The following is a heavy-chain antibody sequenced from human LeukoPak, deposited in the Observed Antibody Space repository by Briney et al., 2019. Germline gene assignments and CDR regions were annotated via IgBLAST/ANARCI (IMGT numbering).Heavy chain of an antibody. J-gene: IGHJ4*02. CDR2: INPNSGGT. D-gene: IGHD6-19*01. CDR3: AAGYSSGWYIY. CDR1: GYTFTGYY. V-gene: IGHV1-2*02. Sequence: ASVKVSCKASGYTFTGYYMHWVRQAPGQGLEWIGWINPNSGGTNYAQKFQGRVTMTRDTSISTAYMELSRLRSDDTAVYFCAAGYSSGWYIYWGPRALVIVFS.